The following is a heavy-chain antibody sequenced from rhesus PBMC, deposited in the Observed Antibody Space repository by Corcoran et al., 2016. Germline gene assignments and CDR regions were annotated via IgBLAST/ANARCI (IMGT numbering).Heavy chain of an antibody. CDR1: GGSISGYYY. D-gene: IGHD1-1*01. V-gene: IGHV4-73*01. CDR2: IYGRRTRP. Sequence: QVQLQQWGEGLVKPSETLSLTCAVYGGSISGYYYWSWIRQPPGKGLEWIGYIYGRRTRPNYNPSLKSRVTIAKDTSKSQFSLKLSSVTAADTAVYYCARYSWNSDAFDFWGQGLRVTVSS. CDR3: ARYSWNSDAFDF. J-gene: IGHJ3*01.